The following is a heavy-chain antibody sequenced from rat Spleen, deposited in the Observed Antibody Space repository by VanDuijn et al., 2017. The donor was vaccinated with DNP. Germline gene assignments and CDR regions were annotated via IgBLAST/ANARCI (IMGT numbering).Heavy chain of an antibody. V-gene: IGHV5-58*01. CDR3: ARTGGDR. CDR2: INTDGVST. CDR1: GFTFSSYW. J-gene: IGHJ2*01. Sequence: EVQLVETGGGLVQPGRSLKLSCVASGFTFSSYWMYWIRQAPGKGLEWVASINTDGVSTYYPDSVKGRFTISRDNAENTVYLQMNSLRSEDTATYYCARTGGDRWGQGVMVTVSS. D-gene: IGHD1-5*01.